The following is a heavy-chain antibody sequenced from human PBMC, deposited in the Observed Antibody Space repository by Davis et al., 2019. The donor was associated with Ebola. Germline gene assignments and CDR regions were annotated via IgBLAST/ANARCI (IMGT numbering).Heavy chain of an antibody. D-gene: IGHD2-8*02. CDR3: AKDQDSTGWAEMIY. CDR2: IGGTGVST. Sequence: GGSLRLSCAASGLTFSSYAMSWVRQAPGKGLEWVSVIGGTGVSTYYADSLRGRFTISRDNSKNTLYLQINSLTAEDTAVYYCAKDQDSTGWAEMIYWGQGILVTVSS. V-gene: IGHV3-23*01. CDR1: GLTFSSYA. J-gene: IGHJ4*02.